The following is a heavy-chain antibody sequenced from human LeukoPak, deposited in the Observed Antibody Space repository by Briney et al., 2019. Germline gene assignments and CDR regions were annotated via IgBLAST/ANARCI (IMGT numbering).Heavy chain of an antibody. CDR3: ARERRGYGSGSYALVLDY. J-gene: IGHJ4*02. CDR1: GGSINNYY. Sequence: PSETLSLTCTVSGGSINNYYWSWIRQSPEKGLEWIGKTYYSGNTKYNPSLKSRVTISVDKSKNQFSLKLSSVTAADTAVYYCARERRGYGSGSYALVLDYWGQGTLVTVSS. V-gene: IGHV4-59*12. D-gene: IGHD3-10*01. CDR2: TYYSGNT.